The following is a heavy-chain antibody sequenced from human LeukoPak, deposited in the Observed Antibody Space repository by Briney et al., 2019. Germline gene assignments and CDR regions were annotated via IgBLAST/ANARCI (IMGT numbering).Heavy chain of an antibody. CDR3: ASTPYSSSSLYFDY. D-gene: IGHD6-6*01. V-gene: IGHV3-30-3*01. CDR2: ISYDGSNK. Sequence: GGSLRLSCASSGFTVSGKYMSWVRQAPGKGLEWVALISYDGSNKYYADSVKGRFTISRDNSKNTLYLQMNSLRAEDTAVYYCASTPYSSSSLYFDYWGQGTLVTVSS. CDR1: GFTVSGKY. J-gene: IGHJ4*02.